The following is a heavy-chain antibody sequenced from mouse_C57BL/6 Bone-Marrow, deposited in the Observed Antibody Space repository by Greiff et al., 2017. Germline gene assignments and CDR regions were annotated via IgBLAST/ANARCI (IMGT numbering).Heavy chain of an antibody. V-gene: IGHV1-82*01. J-gene: IGHJ2*01. CDR1: GYAFSSSW. Sequence: QVQLQQSGPELVKPGASVKISCKASGYAFSSSWMNWVKQRPGKGLEWIGRIYPGDGDTNYNGKFKGKATLTADKSSSTAYMQLSSLTSEDSAVYFCAIYHGNYDYFDYWGQGTTLTVSS. D-gene: IGHD2-1*01. CDR2: IYPGDGDT. CDR3: AIYHGNYDYFDY.